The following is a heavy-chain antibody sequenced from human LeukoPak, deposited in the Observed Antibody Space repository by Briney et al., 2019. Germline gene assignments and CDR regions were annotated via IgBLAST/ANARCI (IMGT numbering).Heavy chain of an antibody. CDR1: GGSISNFRYY. Sequence: SETLSLTCSVSGGSISNFRYYGGWIRQPPGKGQEWIGNIYYSGSTYYNPSLKSRVTISIDKSKNQFSLKLSSVTAADTAVYYCARDPGYCSGGSCYPRGYFDYWGQGTLVTVSS. V-gene: IGHV4-39*07. CDR2: IYYSGST. J-gene: IGHJ4*02. CDR3: ARDPGYCSGGSCYPRGYFDY. D-gene: IGHD2-15*01.